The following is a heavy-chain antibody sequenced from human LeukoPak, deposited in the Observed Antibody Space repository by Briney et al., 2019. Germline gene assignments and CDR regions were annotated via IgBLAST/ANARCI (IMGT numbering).Heavy chain of an antibody. V-gene: IGHV3-21*01. J-gene: IGHJ4*02. D-gene: IGHD2-21*02. Sequence: GGSLRLSCAASGFTFSSDNMNWVRQAPGKGLEWVSSISSSSSYIYYADSVKGRFTIFRDNAKNSLYLQMNSLRAEDSAVYCCARDQVIVLDVVVTAPFDYWGQGTLVTVSS. CDR2: ISSSSSYI. CDR3: ARDQVIVLDVVVTAPFDY. CDR1: GFTFSSDN.